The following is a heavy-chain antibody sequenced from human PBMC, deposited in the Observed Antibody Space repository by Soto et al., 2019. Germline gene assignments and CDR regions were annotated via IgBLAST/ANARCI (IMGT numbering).Heavy chain of an antibody. CDR1: GGSISSYY. Sequence: SETLSLTCTVSGGSISSYYWSWIRQPPGKGLEWIGYIYYSGSTNYNPSLKSRVTIPVDTSKNQFSLKLSSVTAADTAVYYCARTQPGDYVWGSYRNSFGSFTYWGQGTLVTVSS. CDR2: IYYSGST. D-gene: IGHD3-16*02. J-gene: IGHJ4*02. CDR3: ARTQPGDYVWGSYRNSFGSFTY. V-gene: IGHV4-59*01.